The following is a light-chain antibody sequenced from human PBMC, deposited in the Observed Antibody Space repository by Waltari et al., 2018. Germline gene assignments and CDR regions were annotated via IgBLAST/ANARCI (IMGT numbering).Light chain of an antibody. CDR3: QQANSFPLT. Sequence: DIQMTQSPSSVSASVGDRVSITCRASPDINNALGWYQQKPGKPPKVLIYAASTLQSVVPSRFSGSGSGTDFTLTISTLQPEDFAIYYCQQANSFPLTFGGGTKVEIK. CDR2: AAS. V-gene: IGKV1-12*01. CDR1: PDINNA. J-gene: IGKJ4*01.